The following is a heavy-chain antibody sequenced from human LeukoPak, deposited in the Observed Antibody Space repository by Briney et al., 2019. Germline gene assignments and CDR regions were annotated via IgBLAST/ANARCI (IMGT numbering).Heavy chain of an antibody. D-gene: IGHD2-2*01. V-gene: IGHV1-8*01. J-gene: IGHJ5*02. CDR2: MNPNSGNT. CDR1: GYTFTSYD. CDR3: ARVGDIVVIPAAMNWFDP. Sequence: ASVKVSCKASGYTFTSYDINWVRQATGQGLEWMGWMNPNSGNTGYAQKFQGRVTMTRNTSISTAYMELSSLRSEDTAVYYCARVGDIVVIPAAMNWFDPWGQGTLVTVSS.